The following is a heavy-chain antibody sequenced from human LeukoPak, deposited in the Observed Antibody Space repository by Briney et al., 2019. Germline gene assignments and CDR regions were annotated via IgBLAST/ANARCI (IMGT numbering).Heavy chain of an antibody. CDR1: GGSISGYY. Sequence: SETLSLTCTVSGGSISGYYWSWIRPPPGKGLRGIGFIYTSGSINYNPSLKSRVTISVDTSKNQFSLKLSSVTAADTAVYYCARHGGGSSSWYSVGYWGQGTLVTVSS. D-gene: IGHD6-13*01. V-gene: IGHV4-4*09. CDR2: IYTSGSI. CDR3: ARHGGGSSSWYSVGY. J-gene: IGHJ4*02.